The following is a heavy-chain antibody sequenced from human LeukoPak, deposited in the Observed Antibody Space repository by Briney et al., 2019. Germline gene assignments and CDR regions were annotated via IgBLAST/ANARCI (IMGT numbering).Heavy chain of an antibody. CDR3: AKRDDYSSNY. CDR1: GFTFSSYA. Sequence: PGGSLRLSCAASGFTFSSYAMNWVRQAPGKGLEWVSAISGSGGNTFSADSVKGRFTIPRDNSKNTLYLQMNSLRAEDTAVYYCAKRDDYSSNYWGQGTLVTVSS. CDR2: ISGSGGNT. V-gene: IGHV3-23*01. D-gene: IGHD4-11*01. J-gene: IGHJ4*02.